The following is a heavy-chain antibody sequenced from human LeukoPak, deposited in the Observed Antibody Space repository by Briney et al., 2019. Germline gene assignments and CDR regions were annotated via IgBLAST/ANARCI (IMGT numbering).Heavy chain of an antibody. D-gene: IGHD5-12*01. J-gene: IGHJ4*02. CDR2: ISGSGGST. CDR1: GFTFSSYW. Sequence: QTGGSLRLSCAASGFTFSSYWMSWVRQAPGKGLEWVSAISGSGGSTYYADSVKGRFTISRDNSKNTLYLQMNSLRAEDTAVYYCAKTQGYSGYDFDYWGQGTLVTVSS. CDR3: AKTQGYSGYDFDY. V-gene: IGHV3-23*01.